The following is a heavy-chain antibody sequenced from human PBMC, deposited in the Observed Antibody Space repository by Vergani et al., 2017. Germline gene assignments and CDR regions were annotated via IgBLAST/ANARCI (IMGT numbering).Heavy chain of an antibody. CDR2: ISSSSSTL. V-gene: IGHV3-48*04. Sequence: EVQLVESGGGLVQPGGSLRLSCAASGFTFSSYSMNWVRQAPGKGLEWVSYISSSSSTLYYADSVKGRFTISRDNAKNSLYLQMNSLRAEDTAVYYCARGWRRIAAAGHFDYWGQGTLVTVSS. CDR1: GFTFSSYS. D-gene: IGHD6-13*01. CDR3: ARGWRRIAAAGHFDY. J-gene: IGHJ4*02.